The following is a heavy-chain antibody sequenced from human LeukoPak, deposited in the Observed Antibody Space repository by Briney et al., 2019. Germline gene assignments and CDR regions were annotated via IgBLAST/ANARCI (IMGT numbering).Heavy chain of an antibody. V-gene: IGHV4-59*01. J-gene: IGHJ3*02. Sequence: SETLSLTCTVSGGSISSYYWGWIRQPPGKGLEWIGCIYYSGSTNYNPSLKSRVTISVDTSKNQFSLKLSSVTAADTAVYYCARSARRGYDILTGYYTPPDAFDIWGQGTMVTVSS. CDR3: ARSARRGYDILTGYYTPPDAFDI. CDR2: IYYSGST. D-gene: IGHD3-9*01. CDR1: GGSISSYY.